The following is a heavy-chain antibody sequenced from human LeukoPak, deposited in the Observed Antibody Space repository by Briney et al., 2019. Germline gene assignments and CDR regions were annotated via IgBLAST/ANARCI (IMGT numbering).Heavy chain of an antibody. D-gene: IGHD3-22*01. Sequence: SETLSLTCTVSGGSISSSSYDWGWIRQPPGKGMEWIGRIYYSGSTYYNPSLKSRVTISVDTSKNQFSLKLSSVTAADTAVYYCAGPKGGDYYDSSGYLPESLYYYGMDVWGQGTTVTVSS. CDR2: IYYSGST. J-gene: IGHJ6*02. CDR3: AGPKGGDYYDSSGYLPESLYYYGMDV. CDR1: GGSISSSSYD. V-gene: IGHV4-39*01.